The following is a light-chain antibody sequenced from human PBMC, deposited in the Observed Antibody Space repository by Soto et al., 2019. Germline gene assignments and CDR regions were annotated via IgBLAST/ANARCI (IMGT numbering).Light chain of an antibody. J-gene: IGKJ1*01. CDR1: QRINNL. CDR3: QQYNSHWSWT. Sequence: DIQMTQSPSTLAASAGDIFTITCRASQRINNLLAWYQQKPGKAPKLLIYQASNLQSGVPPRFSGGGFGTEFTLTISNLQPEDFAMYYCQQYNSHWSWTFGQGTKVDIK. CDR2: QAS. V-gene: IGKV1-5*03.